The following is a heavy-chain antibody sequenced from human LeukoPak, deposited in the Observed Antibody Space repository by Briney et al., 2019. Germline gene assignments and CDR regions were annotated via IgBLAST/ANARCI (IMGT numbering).Heavy chain of an antibody. CDR2: ISSGSSYI. CDR3: ARARRETKRSLGRTTEYSYYYNMDV. D-gene: IGHD1/OR15-1a*01. CDR1: RFSINSHS. J-gene: IGHJ6*03. Sequence: GGSLRLSCTASRFSINSHSMNWVRQAPGKGLEWVSSISSGSSYIYHADSVKGRFTISRDNAKNSLYLQMNSLRAEDTAVYYCARARRETKRSLGRTTEYSYYYNMDVWGKGTTVTVSS. V-gene: IGHV3-21*06.